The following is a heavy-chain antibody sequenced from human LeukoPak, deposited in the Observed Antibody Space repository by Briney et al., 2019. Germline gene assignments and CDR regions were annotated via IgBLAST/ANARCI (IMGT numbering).Heavy chain of an antibody. V-gene: IGHV4-59*11. Sequence: KPSETLSLTCTVSGGSISSHYWSWIRQFPGKGLEWIGSIYYSGITSYNPSLKSRVTLSVHTSKNQFSLRLSSVAAADTAVYYCARDQSGAYIFDYWGQGTLVTVSS. D-gene: IGHD1-26*01. J-gene: IGHJ4*02. CDR3: ARDQSGAYIFDY. CDR2: IYYSGIT. CDR1: GGSISSHY.